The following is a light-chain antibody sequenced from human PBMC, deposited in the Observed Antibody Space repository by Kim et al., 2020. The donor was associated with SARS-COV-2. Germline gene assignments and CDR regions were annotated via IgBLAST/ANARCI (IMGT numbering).Light chain of an antibody. CDR1: QSVNNNY. Sequence: EIVLTQSPGTLSLAPGGRATLSCWASQSVNNNYLAWYQHKPGQAPRLLIYGASNRATGIPDRFRGSGSGTDFTLTISRLEPEDFAVYHCHQYGSLPWTFGQGTKVDIK. CDR2: GAS. J-gene: IGKJ1*01. V-gene: IGKV3-20*01. CDR3: HQYGSLPWT.